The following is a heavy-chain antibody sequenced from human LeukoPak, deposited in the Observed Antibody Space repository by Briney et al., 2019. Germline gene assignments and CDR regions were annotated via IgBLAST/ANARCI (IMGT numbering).Heavy chain of an antibody. J-gene: IGHJ6*03. CDR1: GFTFRTYA. V-gene: IGHV3-23*01. D-gene: IGHD3-3*01. CDR3: ARDATPYDFWSGYPNYYYYYYMDV. Sequence: GGSLRLSCVASGFTFRTYAMSWVRRAPGKGLEWVSGISGSGGMTWYADSVKGRFTISRDNAKNSLYLQMNSLRAEDTAVYYCARDATPYDFWSGYPNYYYYYYMDVWGKGTTVTVSS. CDR2: ISGSGGMT.